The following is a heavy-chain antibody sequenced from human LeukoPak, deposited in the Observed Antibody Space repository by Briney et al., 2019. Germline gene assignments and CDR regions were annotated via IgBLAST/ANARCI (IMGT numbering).Heavy chain of an antibody. J-gene: IGHJ4*02. CDR2: ITKSGGST. V-gene: IGHV3-23*01. Sequence: GGSLRLSCAASGFTFSSYNMNWVRQAPGKGLEWVSTITKSGGSTCYADSVKGRFTISRDNSKDTLYLQMNSLRAEDTAVYYCANVVGGYWGQGTLVTVSS. CDR1: GFTFSSYN. D-gene: IGHD2-21*01. CDR3: ANVVGGY.